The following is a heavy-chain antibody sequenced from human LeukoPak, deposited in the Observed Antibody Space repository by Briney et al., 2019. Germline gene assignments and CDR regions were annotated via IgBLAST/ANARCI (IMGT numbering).Heavy chain of an antibody. D-gene: IGHD4-17*01. CDR2: MNPNSGNT. CDR1: GYTFTSSD. Sequence: GASVKVSCKASGYTFTSSDINWVRQATGQGLEWMGWMNPNSGNTGYAQKFHGRVTLTRDTSISTAYMELTSLRSEDTAVYYCARTLSRLNHYGDSAADSWGQGTLVTVSS. J-gene: IGHJ4*02. CDR3: ARTLSRLNHYGDSAADS. V-gene: IGHV1-8*01.